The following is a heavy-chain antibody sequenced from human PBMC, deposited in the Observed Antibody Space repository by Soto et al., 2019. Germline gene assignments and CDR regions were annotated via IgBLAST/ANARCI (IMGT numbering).Heavy chain of an antibody. CDR3: ARPRGSYLYYFDY. D-gene: IGHD1-26*01. CDR1: GGTIRSSTYY. Sequence: SEALPVSCTVSGGTIRSSTYYWGWIRQPPGKGLEWIGSIYYSGSTYYNPSLKSRVTISVDTSKNQFSLKLSSVTAADAAVYYCARPRGSYLYYFDYWGQGTLVTVS. CDR2: IYYSGST. J-gene: IGHJ4*02. V-gene: IGHV4-39*01.